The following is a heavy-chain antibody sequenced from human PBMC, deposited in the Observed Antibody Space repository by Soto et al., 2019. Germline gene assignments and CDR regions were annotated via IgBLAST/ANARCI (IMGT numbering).Heavy chain of an antibody. CDR1: GYTFTSYG. CDR2: ISAYNGNT. J-gene: IGHJ4*02. V-gene: IGHV1-18*01. D-gene: IGHD3-3*01. Sequence: ASVKVSCKASGYTFTSYGISWVRQAPGQGLEWMGWISAYNGNTNYAQKLQGRVTMTTDTSTSTAYMELRSLRSDGTAVYYCARDGYDFWSGYYGIIDYWGQGTLVTVSS. CDR3: ARDGYDFWSGYYGIIDY.